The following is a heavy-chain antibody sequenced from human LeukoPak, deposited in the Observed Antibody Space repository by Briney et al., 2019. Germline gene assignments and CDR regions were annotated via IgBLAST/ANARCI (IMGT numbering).Heavy chain of an antibody. CDR1: GFTLSSYE. CDR3: ARDLHCSGGSCYSGLHY. J-gene: IGHJ4*02. Sequence: GGSLRLSCAASGFTLSSYEMNWVRQAPGKGLDWVSYMSSSGNSKHYADSVKGRFTISRDNSKNTLYLQMNSLRPEDTAVYYCARDLHCSGGSCYSGLHYWGQGTLVTVSS. D-gene: IGHD2-15*01. CDR2: MSSSGNSK. V-gene: IGHV3-48*03.